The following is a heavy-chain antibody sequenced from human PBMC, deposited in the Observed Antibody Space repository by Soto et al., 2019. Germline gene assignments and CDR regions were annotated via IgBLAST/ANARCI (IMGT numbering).Heavy chain of an antibody. V-gene: IGHV4-34*01. J-gene: IGHJ4*02. Sequence: LSLTCAVYGGSFSGYYWSWIRQPPGKGLEWIGEINHSGSTNYNPSLKSRVTISVDTSKNQFSLKLSSVTAADTAVYYCARSFRGAVAGIDYWGQGTLVTVSS. CDR2: INHSGST. CDR1: GGSFSGYY. D-gene: IGHD6-19*01. CDR3: ARSFRGAVAGIDY.